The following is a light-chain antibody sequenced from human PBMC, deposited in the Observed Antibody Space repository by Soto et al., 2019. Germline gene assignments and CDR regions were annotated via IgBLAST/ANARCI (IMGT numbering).Light chain of an antibody. Sequence: DIQMTQSPLSLSASVGDRVTITCRASQSIRSHLNWYQQRPGEAPKLLIYGAASLQSGVPSRFSGSGSGTDFTLSISSLQPEDFATYYCQQSYNTPRTFGPGTKVDI. J-gene: IGKJ3*01. CDR3: QQSYNTPRT. CDR1: QSIRSH. V-gene: IGKV1-39*01. CDR2: GAA.